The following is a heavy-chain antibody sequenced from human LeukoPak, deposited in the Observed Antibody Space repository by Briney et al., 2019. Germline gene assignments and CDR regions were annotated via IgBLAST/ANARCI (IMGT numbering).Heavy chain of an antibody. V-gene: IGHV3-66*01. J-gene: IGHJ4*02. Sequence: GGSLRLSCAASGFTVSSNYMSWVRQAPGKGLEWVSVIYSGGSTYYADSVKGRFTISRDNSKNTLYLQMNSLRAEDTAVYYCARTYDYVWGSYRDWGQGTLVTVSS. CDR3: ARTYDYVWGSYRD. CDR2: IYSGGST. D-gene: IGHD3-16*02. CDR1: GFTVSSNY.